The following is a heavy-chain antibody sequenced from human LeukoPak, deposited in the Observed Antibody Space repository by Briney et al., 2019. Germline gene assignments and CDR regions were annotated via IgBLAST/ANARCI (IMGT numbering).Heavy chain of an antibody. V-gene: IGHV3-23*01. CDR2: IPGSGGAP. CDR1: GFTFSSYG. D-gene: IGHD3-22*01. CDR3: ARARPWDSSRSYYFGMDV. J-gene: IGHJ6*02. Sequence: GGSLRLSCAASGFTFSSYGMHWVRQAPGTGLEWVSSIPGSGGAPYYADSVRGRFSISRDSSKNTVYLQMNSLRDEDTAVYYCARARPWDSSRSYYFGMDVWGHGTTVTVSS.